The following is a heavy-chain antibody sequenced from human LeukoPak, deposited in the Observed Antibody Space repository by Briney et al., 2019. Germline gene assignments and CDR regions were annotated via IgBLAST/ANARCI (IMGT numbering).Heavy chain of an antibody. D-gene: IGHD3-10*01. CDR1: GFTFSVYS. J-gene: IGHJ3*02. V-gene: IGHV3-66*01. Sequence: GGSLRLSCAASGFTFSVYSMNWVRQAPGKGLEWVSVIYSGGSTYYADSVKGRFTISRDNSKNTLYLQMNSLRAEDTAVYYCARGGSIGAFDIWGQGTMVTVSS. CDR2: IYSGGST. CDR3: ARGGSIGAFDI.